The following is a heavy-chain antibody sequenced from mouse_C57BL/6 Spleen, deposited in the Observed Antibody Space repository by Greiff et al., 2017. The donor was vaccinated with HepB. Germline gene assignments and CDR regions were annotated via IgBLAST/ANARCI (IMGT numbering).Heavy chain of an antibody. V-gene: IGHV2-6-1*01. CDR2: IWSDGST. CDR3: ARHMDGYYWYFDV. J-gene: IGHJ1*03. Sequence: VQVVESGPGLVAPSQSLSITCTVSGFSLTSYGVHWVRQPPGKGLEWLVVIWSDGSTNYNSALKSRLSISKDNSKSQVFLKMNSLQTDDTAMYYCARHMDGYYWYFDVWGTGTTVTVSS. D-gene: IGHD2-3*01. CDR1: GFSLTSYG.